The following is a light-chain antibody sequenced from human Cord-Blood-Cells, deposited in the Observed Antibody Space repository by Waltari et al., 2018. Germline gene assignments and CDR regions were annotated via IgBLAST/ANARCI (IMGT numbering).Light chain of an antibody. Sequence: EIVMTQSPATLSVSPGERATLSCRASQSVSSNLACYQHKPGQAPRLLIYGESTRATGIPARFSGSGSGTEFTLTISSLQSEDFAVYYCQQYNNWPSLTFGGGTKVEIK. J-gene: IGKJ4*01. CDR2: GES. CDR1: QSVSSN. CDR3: QQYNNWPSLT. V-gene: IGKV3-15*01.